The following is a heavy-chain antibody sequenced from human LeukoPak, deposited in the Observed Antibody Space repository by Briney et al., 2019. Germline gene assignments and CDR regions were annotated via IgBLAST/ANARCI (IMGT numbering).Heavy chain of an antibody. CDR3: ASGSGAWYKEFDY. V-gene: IGHV1-69*13. J-gene: IGHJ4*02. D-gene: IGHD1-14*01. CDR2: IIPIFGTA. Sequence: SVKVSCKASGGTFSSYAISWVRQAPGQGLEWMGGIIPIFGTANYAQKFQGRVTITADDSTSTAYMELNSLRSEDTAVYYCASGSGAWYKEFDYWGQGTLVTVSS. CDR1: GGTFSSYA.